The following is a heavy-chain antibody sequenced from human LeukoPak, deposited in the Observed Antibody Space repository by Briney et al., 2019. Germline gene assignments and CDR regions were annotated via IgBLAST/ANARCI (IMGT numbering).Heavy chain of an antibody. D-gene: IGHD3-22*01. J-gene: IGHJ3*02. V-gene: IGHV3-11*05. CDR1: GFTFSDYY. CDR2: ISSSSSYT. CDR3: ARVHYYDSSGYLDAFDI. Sequence: GGSLRLPCAASGFTFSDYYMSWIRQAPGKGLEWVSYISSSSSYTNYADSVKGRFTISRDNAKNSLYLQMNSLRAEDTAVYYCARVHYYDSSGYLDAFDIWGQGTMVTVSS.